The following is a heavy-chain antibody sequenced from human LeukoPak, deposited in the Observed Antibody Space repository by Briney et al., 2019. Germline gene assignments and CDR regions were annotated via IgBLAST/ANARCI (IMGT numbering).Heavy chain of an antibody. Sequence: GGSLRLSCAASGFTVSSNYMSWVRQAPGKGLEWVSDIYSGGSTYYADSVKGRFTISRDNSKNTLYLQMNSLRAEDTAVYYCARVGSDDFWTTDYWGQGTLVTVSS. D-gene: IGHD3-3*01. CDR2: IYSGGST. CDR1: GFTVSSNY. J-gene: IGHJ4*02. CDR3: ARVGSDDFWTTDY. V-gene: IGHV3-66*02.